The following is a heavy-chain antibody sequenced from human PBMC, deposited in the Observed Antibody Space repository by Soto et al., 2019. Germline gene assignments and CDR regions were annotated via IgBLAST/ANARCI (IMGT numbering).Heavy chain of an antibody. CDR1: GYTFTTYG. Sequence: QIRLVQSGPEVRKPGASVRVACSAFGYTFTTYGISWVRQAPGQGLEWMGWIRTDNGNTNFAQKFQGRVTLTAETSTRTAYMELRSLTHDDTAIYDCAIDADNLSHHWGQGTLVTVSS. V-gene: IGHV1-18*01. CDR2: IRTDNGNT. CDR3: AIDADNLSHH. D-gene: IGHD1-1*01. J-gene: IGHJ5*02.